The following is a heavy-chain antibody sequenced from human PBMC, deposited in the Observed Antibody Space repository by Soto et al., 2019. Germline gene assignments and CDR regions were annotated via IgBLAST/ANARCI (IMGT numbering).Heavy chain of an antibody. D-gene: IGHD6-6*01. CDR3: AREGGSSSVGGQGFDS. J-gene: IGHJ4*02. V-gene: IGHV3-11*06. CDR1: GFTFSDYY. Sequence: QVQVVESGGGLVKPGGSLRLSCAASGFTFSDYYMSWIRQAPGKGLEWVSYISSGSSYTSYADSVKGRFSSSRDNAKDSLYLQMTTLRPEDTAVYYCAREGGSSSVGGQGFDSWGLGTLVTVSS. CDR2: ISSGSSYT.